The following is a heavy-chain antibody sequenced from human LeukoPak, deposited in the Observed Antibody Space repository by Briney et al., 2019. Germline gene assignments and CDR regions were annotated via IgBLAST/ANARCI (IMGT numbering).Heavy chain of an antibody. V-gene: IGHV3-21*01. CDR1: GFTFSSYS. J-gene: IGHJ3*02. D-gene: IGHD6-19*01. CDR3: ARPRARSSGWRDAFDI. CDR2: ISTSSSYI. Sequence: GGSLRLSCAAYGFTFSSYSMNWVRQAPGKGLEWVSFISTSSSYIYYADSVKGRFTISRDNAKNSLYLEMNSLRAEDTAVYYCARPRARSSGWRDAFDIWGQGTMVTVSS.